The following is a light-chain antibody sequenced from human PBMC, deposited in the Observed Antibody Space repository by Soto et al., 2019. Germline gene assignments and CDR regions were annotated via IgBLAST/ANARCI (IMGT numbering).Light chain of an antibody. V-gene: IGKV1-5*01. CDR3: QQYNSYPRT. J-gene: IGKJ1*01. CDR1: QSISTW. CDR2: DAS. Sequence: DIQMTQSPSTLSASVGDRVTITCRASQSISTWLAWYQQKPGKATTLLIYDASSLESGVPSRFSGSGSGTEFTLTISSLQPDDFATYYCQQYNSYPRTFGQGTKVEIK.